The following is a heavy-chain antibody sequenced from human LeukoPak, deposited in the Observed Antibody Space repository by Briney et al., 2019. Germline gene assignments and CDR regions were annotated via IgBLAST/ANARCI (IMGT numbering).Heavy chain of an antibody. V-gene: IGHV5-51*01. D-gene: IGHD1-14*01. CDR3: SRATTAYNFGY. Sequence: GESLKISCKGSGYSFTTYWIGWVRQMPGKGLEWMGIIYPGDSDTKYSPSFQGQVTISADKSITTAYLQWSSLKASDTAIYYCSRATTAYNFGYWAQGTLVTVSS. J-gene: IGHJ4*02. CDR1: GYSFTTYW. CDR2: IYPGDSDT.